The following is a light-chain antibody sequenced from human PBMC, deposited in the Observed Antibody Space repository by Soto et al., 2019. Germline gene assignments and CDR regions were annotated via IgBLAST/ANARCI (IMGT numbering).Light chain of an antibody. CDR1: SSDVGGYNY. J-gene: IGLJ2*01. Sequence: QSVLTQPASVSGSPGQSITISCTGTSSDVGGYNYVSWYQQYPGKAPKLMIYDVSNRPSGVSNRFSGSKSGNTASLTISGLQAEDEADYYCSSYTSSSIPVVFGGGTKVTVL. V-gene: IGLV2-14*01. CDR2: DVS. CDR3: SSYTSSSIPVV.